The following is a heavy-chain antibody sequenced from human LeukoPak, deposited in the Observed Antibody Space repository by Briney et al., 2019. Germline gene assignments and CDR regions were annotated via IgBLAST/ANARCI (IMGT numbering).Heavy chain of an antibody. CDR1: GGSIDSRSYY. Sequence: PSETLSLTCTVSGGSIDSRSYYGDWIRQAPGKGLEWIGTIYHSGSTEYNPSLKSRVAIFVDTSKNQFSLILHSVAAADTAVYYCARRSEFDNTHYHYFDYWGQGALVTVSS. V-gene: IGHV4-39*01. D-gene: IGHD2-15*01. CDR3: ARRSEFDNTHYHYFDY. J-gene: IGHJ4*02. CDR2: IYHSGST.